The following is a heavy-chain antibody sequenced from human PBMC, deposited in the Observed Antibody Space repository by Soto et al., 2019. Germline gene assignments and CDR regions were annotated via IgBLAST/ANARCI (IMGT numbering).Heavy chain of an antibody. V-gene: IGHV1-3*01. J-gene: IGHJ5*02. CDR2: INAGNGNT. CDR3: ARDLWIGYCSGGSGYSPRSRRNWFDP. D-gene: IGHD2-15*01. Sequence: QVQLVQSGAEVKKPGASVKVSCKASGYTFTSYAMHWVRQAPGQRLEWMGWINAGNGNTKYSQKFQGRVTITRDTSASPAYMELSSLRSEDTALYYCARDLWIGYCSGGSGYSPRSRRNWFDPWGQGTLVTVSS. CDR1: GYTFTSYA.